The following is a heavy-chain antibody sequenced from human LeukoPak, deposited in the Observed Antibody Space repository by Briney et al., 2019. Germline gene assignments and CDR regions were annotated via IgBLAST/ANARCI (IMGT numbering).Heavy chain of an antibody. CDR1: GFTFDDYA. D-gene: IGHD3-22*01. V-gene: IGHV3-43*02. Sequence: GSLRLSCAASGFTFDDYAMHWVRQAPGKGLEWVSLISGDGGSTYYADSVKGRFTISRDNSKNSLYLQMNSLRTEDTALYYCAKDITPYYYDSSGYYCGRLDYWGQGTLVTVSS. CDR3: AKDITPYYYDSSGYYCGRLDY. J-gene: IGHJ4*02. CDR2: ISGDGGST.